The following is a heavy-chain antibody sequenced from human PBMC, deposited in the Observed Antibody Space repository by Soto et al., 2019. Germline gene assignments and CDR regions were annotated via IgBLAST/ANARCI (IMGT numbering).Heavy chain of an antibody. CDR2: INGDGTRA. J-gene: IGHJ3*02. CDR1: GFTFRNQW. CDR3: ARGGAGGRGDAIDI. V-gene: IGHV3-74*01. D-gene: IGHD3-16*01. Sequence: EVQLEESGGGSVQLGESLRVSCVASGFTFRNQWMHWVRQVPGKGLVWVCRINGDGTRASYADFVKGRFTISRDNAQNLLFLQLNSLRVADTGVYHCARGGAGGRGDAIDIWGPGTTVAVSS.